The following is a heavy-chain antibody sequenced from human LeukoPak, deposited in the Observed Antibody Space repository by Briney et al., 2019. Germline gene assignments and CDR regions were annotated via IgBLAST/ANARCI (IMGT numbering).Heavy chain of an antibody. Sequence: GGSLRLSCAASGFTFSSYAMSWIRQAPGKGLEWVASIRSSGTNTYYVDSVKGRFTISRDNSEKTLSLQMNSLTAEDTALYYCARDLGSTISPHDYWGQGTLVTVSS. V-gene: IGHV3-23*01. J-gene: IGHJ4*02. D-gene: IGHD3-3*01. CDR1: GFTFSSYA. CDR2: IRSSGTNT. CDR3: ARDLGSTISPHDY.